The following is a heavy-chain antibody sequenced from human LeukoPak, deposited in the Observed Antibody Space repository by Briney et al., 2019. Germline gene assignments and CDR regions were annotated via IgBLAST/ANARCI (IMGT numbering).Heavy chain of an antibody. CDR2: IYYSGST. J-gene: IGHJ4*02. CDR3: ARDGVGATELDY. CDR1: GGSISSSSYY. V-gene: IGHV4-39*02. Sequence: SETLSLTCTVSGGSISSSSYYWGWIRQPPGKGLEWIGSIYYSGSTYYNPSLKSRVTISVDTSKNQFSLKLSSVTAADTAVYYCARDGVGATELDYWGQGTLVTVSS. D-gene: IGHD1-26*01.